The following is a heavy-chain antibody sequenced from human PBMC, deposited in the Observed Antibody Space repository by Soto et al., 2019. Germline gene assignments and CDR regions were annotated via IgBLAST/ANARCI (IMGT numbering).Heavy chain of an antibody. V-gene: IGHV3-21*01. CDR2: ISGTSDYI. D-gene: IGHD2-15*01. CDR3: ARDHRYCSGSSCRAYYYSYGMDV. CDR1: GFTFSSYS. J-gene: IGHJ6*02. Sequence: GGSLRLSCAASGFTFSSYSMNWVRQAPGRGLEWVAAISGTSDYIYYADSVKGRFTISRDNAKTSLYIQMNSLRAEDTAVYYCARDHRYCSGSSCRAYYYSYGMDVWGQGTTVTVSS.